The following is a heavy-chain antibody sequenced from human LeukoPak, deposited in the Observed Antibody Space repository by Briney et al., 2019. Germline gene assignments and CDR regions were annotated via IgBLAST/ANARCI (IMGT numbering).Heavy chain of an antibody. V-gene: IGHV3-9*01. CDR2: ISWNSGSI. CDR1: GFTFDDYA. Sequence: PGGSLRLSCAASGFTFDDYAMHWVRQAPGKGLEWVSGISWNSGSIGYADSVKGRFTISRDNAKNSLYLQMNSLRAEDTALYYCAKGPGYSSGWSEYFQHWGQGTLVTVSS. CDR3: AKGPGYSSGWSEYFQH. J-gene: IGHJ1*01. D-gene: IGHD6-19*01.